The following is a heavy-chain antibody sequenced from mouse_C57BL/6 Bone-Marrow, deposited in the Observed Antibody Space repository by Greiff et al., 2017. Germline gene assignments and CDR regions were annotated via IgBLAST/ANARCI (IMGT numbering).Heavy chain of an antibody. D-gene: IGHD1-1*01. CDR2: IRNKANNHAP. CDR1: GFTFSDAW. V-gene: IGHV6-6*01. Sequence: DVMLVESGGGLVQPGGSMKLSCAASGFTFSDAWMDWVRQSPEKGLEWVAEIRNKANNHAPYYAESVKGRFTISRDDSKSSVYLQMNSLRAEDTGIYYCTSTVVATYYAMDYWGQGTSVTVSS. CDR3: TSTVVATYYAMDY. J-gene: IGHJ4*01.